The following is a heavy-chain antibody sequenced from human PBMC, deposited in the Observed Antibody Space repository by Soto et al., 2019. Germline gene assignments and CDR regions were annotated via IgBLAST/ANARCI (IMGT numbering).Heavy chain of an antibody. D-gene: IGHD4-17*01. J-gene: IGHJ1*01. Sequence: QVDLMQSGTEVKKPGSSIQVSCKLSGANFEAYALSWVRQAPGQGPEWMGAVMPMLAATYYAPQFQGRLTITADVSENTGYMQLNRLTSEDTAVYFCSRDDYGATLQQWGQGRLVSVSA. CDR1: GANFEAYA. CDR2: VMPMLAAT. V-gene: IGHV1-69*01. CDR3: SRDDYGATLQQ.